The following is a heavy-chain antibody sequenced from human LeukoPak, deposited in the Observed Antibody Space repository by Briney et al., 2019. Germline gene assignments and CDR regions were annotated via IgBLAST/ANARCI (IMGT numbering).Heavy chain of an antibody. Sequence: GASVKVSCKASGYTFTSYAMHWLRQAPGQRLEWMGWINAGNGNTKYSQKFQGRVTITRDTSASTAYMELSSLRSEDTAVYYCARDSAIWQQLVRGWFDPWGQGTLVTVSS. CDR1: GYTFTSYA. D-gene: IGHD6-13*01. CDR2: INAGNGNT. J-gene: IGHJ5*02. CDR3: ARDSAIWQQLVRGWFDP. V-gene: IGHV1-3*01.